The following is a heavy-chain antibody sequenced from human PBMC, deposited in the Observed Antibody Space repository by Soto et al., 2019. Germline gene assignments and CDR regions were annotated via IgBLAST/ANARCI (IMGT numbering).Heavy chain of an antibody. CDR1: GYAFTYYG. D-gene: IGHD6-6*01. V-gene: IGHV1-18*01. J-gene: IGHJ4*02. Sequence: ASVKVSCKASGYAFTYYGITWLRQAPGQGLEWVGWINVFTGNTNYAQKFQDRVTITTDTSTTAAYMELKSLRSDDTAVYYCATVPTSGPYLVFYSVHWGPGSLVTVSS. CDR3: ATVPTSGPYLVFYSVH. CDR2: INVFTGNT.